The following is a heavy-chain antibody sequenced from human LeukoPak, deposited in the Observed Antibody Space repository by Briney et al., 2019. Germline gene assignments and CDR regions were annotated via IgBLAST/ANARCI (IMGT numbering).Heavy chain of an antibody. Sequence: GGSLRLSCVASGFSISSGYMTWARQPPGKALEWVSLLYSDDSAYYPDSVKGRFTISRDNSKSTLHLQMDTLRTEDTAMCYCARDPWQGSTALHWGQGIMVTVSS. J-gene: IGHJ4*02. CDR1: GFSISSGY. V-gene: IGHV3-66*02. D-gene: IGHD1-26*01. CDR3: ARDPWQGSTALH. CDR2: LYSDDSA.